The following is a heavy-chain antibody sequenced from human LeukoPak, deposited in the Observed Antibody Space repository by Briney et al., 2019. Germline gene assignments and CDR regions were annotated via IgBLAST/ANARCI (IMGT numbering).Heavy chain of an antibody. CDR2: IYYSGST. J-gene: IGHJ6*03. CDR3: ARGAGCSGGSCEVYYMDV. Sequence: PSETLSLTCTVSGGSISRYYWSWIRQPPGKGLEWIGYIYYSGSTNYNPSLKSRVTISVDTSKNQFSLKLSSVTAADTAVYYCARGAGCSGGSCEVYYMDVWGKGTTVTVSS. V-gene: IGHV4-59*01. D-gene: IGHD2-15*01. CDR1: GGSISRYY.